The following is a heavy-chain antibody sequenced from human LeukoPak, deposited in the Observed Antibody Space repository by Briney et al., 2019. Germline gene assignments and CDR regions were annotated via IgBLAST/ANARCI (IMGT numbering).Heavy chain of an antibody. CDR3: ARHGSYLPRFDY. D-gene: IGHD1-26*01. J-gene: IGHJ4*02. CDR2: IYYSGST. Sequence: SETLSLTCTVSGGSISSYYWSWIRQPPGKGLEWIGYIYYSGSTNYNPSLKSRVTISVDTSKNQFSLKLSSVTAADTAVYYCARHGSYLPRFDYWGQGTLVTVSS. V-gene: IGHV4-59*08. CDR1: GGSISSYY.